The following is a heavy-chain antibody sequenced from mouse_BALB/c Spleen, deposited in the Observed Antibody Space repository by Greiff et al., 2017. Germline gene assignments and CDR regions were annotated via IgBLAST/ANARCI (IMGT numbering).Heavy chain of an antibody. V-gene: IGHV10-1*02. D-gene: IGHD2-4*01. J-gene: IGHJ4*01. Sequence: EVQVVESGGGLVQPKGSLKLSCAASGFTFNTYAMHWVRQAPGKGLEWVARIRSKSNHYATYYADSVKDRFTISRDDSQSMLYLQMNNLKTEDTAMYYCNYDYAMDYWGQGTSVTVSS. CDR2: IRSKSNHYAT. CDR3: NYDYAMDY. CDR1: GFTFNTYA.